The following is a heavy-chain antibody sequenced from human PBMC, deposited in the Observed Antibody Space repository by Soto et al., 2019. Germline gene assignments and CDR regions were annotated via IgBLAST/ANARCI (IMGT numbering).Heavy chain of an antibody. D-gene: IGHD3-10*01. CDR1: GYTFSNYD. Sequence: QVQLVQSGAELKKPGASVKVSCKASGYTFSNYDMNWVRQATGQGPEWIGWVNPNNGDTGYAQKFQGRVTLTTDISTTTAYMELTSLRSEDTEIYYCAKVSRKGSAIDFDYWGQGTLITVSS. CDR2: VNPNNGDT. CDR3: AKVSRKGSAIDFDY. J-gene: IGHJ4*02. V-gene: IGHV1-8*01.